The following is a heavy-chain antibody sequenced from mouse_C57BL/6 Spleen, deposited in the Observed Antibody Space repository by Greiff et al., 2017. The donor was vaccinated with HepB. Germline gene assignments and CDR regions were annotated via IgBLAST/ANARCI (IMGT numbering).Heavy chain of an antibody. Sequence: QVQLQQPGAELVRPGSSVKLSCKASGYTFTSYWMHWVKQRPIQGLEWIGRIHPSDSDTNYNQKFKGKATLTVDKSSSTAYMQLSSLTSEDSAVYYCAKPSYDYDPPWFAYWGQGTLVTVSA. D-gene: IGHD2-4*01. J-gene: IGHJ3*01. V-gene: IGHV1-52*01. CDR2: IHPSDSDT. CDR1: GYTFTSYW. CDR3: AKPSYDYDPPWFAY.